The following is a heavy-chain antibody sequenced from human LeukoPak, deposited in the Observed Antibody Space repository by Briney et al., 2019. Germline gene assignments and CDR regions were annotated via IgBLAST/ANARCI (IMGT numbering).Heavy chain of an antibody. V-gene: IGHV3-33*07. CDR2: IRYDGSKK. CDR1: EFLFSRYG. CDR3: ARGGPAANDALEM. Sequence: GGSLRLSCVASEFLFSRYGMYWVRQPPGKGLEWVAAIRYDGSKKFHADSVKGRFTISRDNSENTLFLQMDSLSADDTAIYYCARGGPAANDALEMWGQGTMGIVSP. D-gene: IGHD2-2*01. J-gene: IGHJ3*02.